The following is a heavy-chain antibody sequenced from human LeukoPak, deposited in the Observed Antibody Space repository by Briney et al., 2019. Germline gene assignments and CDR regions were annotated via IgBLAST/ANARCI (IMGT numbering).Heavy chain of an antibody. J-gene: IGHJ4*02. CDR3: ARDVGATPGYFDY. D-gene: IGHD1-26*01. CDR2: IYYSGNT. V-gene: IGHV4-59*01. CDR1: GGSISSYY. Sequence: PSETLSLTCTVSGGSISSYYWNWIRQPPGKGLEWIAYIYYSGNTNYNPSLKSRVTISVDTSKNQFSLKLSSVTAADTAVYYCARDVGATPGYFDYWGQGTLVTVSS.